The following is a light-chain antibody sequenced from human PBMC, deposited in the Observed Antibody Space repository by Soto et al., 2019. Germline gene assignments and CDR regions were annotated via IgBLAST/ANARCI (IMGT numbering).Light chain of an antibody. CDR2: AAS. CDR1: QSISSY. V-gene: IGKV1-39*01. Sequence: DIQMTQSPSSLSASVGDRVTITCRASQSISSYLNWYQQKPGKAPNLLIYAASSLQSGVPSKFSGSGSWTTFTITISSLQPEDFATYYCQQSYSSPFTFGPGTKVDIK. J-gene: IGKJ3*01. CDR3: QQSYSSPFT.